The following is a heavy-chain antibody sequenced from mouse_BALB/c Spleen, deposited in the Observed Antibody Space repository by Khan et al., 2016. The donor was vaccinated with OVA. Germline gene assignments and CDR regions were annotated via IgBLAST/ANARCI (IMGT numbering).Heavy chain of an antibody. Sequence: EVQLVESGGDLVKPGGSLTLSCAASGFTFSSYSMSWVRQTPDKRLEWVAFISSGGGYTYSPDSVKGRFTIAKDNAKNTLNMQRSDLKSEDTDMYYCADHLAGSFAYWGQGTLVTVSA. J-gene: IGHJ3*01. CDR1: GFTFSSYS. CDR3: ADHLAGSFAY. CDR2: ISSGGGYT. D-gene: IGHD1-1*01. V-gene: IGHV5-6*01.